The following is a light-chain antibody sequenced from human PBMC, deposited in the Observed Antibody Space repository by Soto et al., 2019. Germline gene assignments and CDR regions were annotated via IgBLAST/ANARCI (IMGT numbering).Light chain of an antibody. CDR3: YQHNSYLFT. CDR1: QSISSW. Sequence: DIQMTQSPSTLSASVGDRVTITCRASQSISSWLAWYQQKPGKAPKLLIYDASSLESGVPSRFSGSGSGTEFNLTISSRQPDDFASYTYYQHNSYLFTFGPGTKVDIK. CDR2: DAS. J-gene: IGKJ3*01. V-gene: IGKV1-5*01.